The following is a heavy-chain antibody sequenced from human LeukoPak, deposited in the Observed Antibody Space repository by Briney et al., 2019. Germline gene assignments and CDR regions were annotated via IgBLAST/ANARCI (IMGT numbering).Heavy chain of an antibody. CDR1: GYTFTGYY. D-gene: IGHD2-15*01. J-gene: IGHJ5*02. V-gene: IGHV1-2*02. CDR3: ARDGVGAATTRGFDP. Sequence: ASVKVSCKASGYTFTGYYMHWVRQAPGQGLEWMGWINPNSGGTNYAQKFQGRVTMTRDTSISTAHMELSRLSSDDTAVYYCARDGVGAATTRGFDPWGQGSLVTVSS. CDR2: INPNSGGT.